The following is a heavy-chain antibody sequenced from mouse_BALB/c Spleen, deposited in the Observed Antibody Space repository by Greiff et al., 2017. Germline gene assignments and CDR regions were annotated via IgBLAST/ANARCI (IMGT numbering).Heavy chain of an antibody. V-gene: IGHV3-2*02. CDR3: ARSGGKGDAMDY. J-gene: IGHJ4*01. CDR1: GYSITSDYA. CDR2: ISYSGST. Sequence: VQLKESGPGLVKPSQSLSLTCTVTGYSITSDYAWNWIRQFPGNKLEWMGYISYSGSTSYNPSLKSRISITRDTSKNQFFLQLNSVTTEDTATYYCARSGGKGDAMDYWGQGTSVTVSS. D-gene: IGHD1-3*01.